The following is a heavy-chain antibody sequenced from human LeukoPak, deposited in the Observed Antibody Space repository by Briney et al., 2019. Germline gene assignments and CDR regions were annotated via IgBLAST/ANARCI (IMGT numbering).Heavy chain of an antibody. V-gene: IGHV1-8*01. CDR1: GYTFTSYD. CDR2: MNPNSGNT. Sequence: ASVKVSCKASGYTFTSYDINWVRQATGQGLEWMGWMNPNSGNTGYAQKFQGRVTMTRNTSISTAYMELSSLRSEDTVVYYCARGDRAKAARQFDPWGQGTLVTVSS. CDR3: ARGDRAKAARQFDP. D-gene: IGHD6-6*01. J-gene: IGHJ5*02.